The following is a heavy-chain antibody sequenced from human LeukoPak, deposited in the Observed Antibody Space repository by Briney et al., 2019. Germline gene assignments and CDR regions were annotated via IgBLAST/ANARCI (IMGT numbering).Heavy chain of an antibody. D-gene: IGHD6-13*01. CDR3: ARDATHSSSWSDY. Sequence: SGGSLRLSCAASGFTFSSYWMSWVRQAPGKGLEWVANIKQDGSEKYYVDSVKGRFTISRDNAKNSLYLQMNSLRAEDTAVYYCARDATHSSSWSDYWGQGTLVTVSS. CDR2: IKQDGSEK. CDR1: GFTFSSYW. J-gene: IGHJ4*02. V-gene: IGHV3-7*01.